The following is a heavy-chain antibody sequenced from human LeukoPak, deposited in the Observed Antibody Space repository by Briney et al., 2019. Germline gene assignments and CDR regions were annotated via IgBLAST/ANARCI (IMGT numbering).Heavy chain of an antibody. CDR1: GFTFSDYY. Sequence: GGSLRLSCAASGFTFSDYYMDWVRQAPGKGLEWVARISNKANRYTTEYAASVEGRFTISRDNAKNSLYLQMNSLRAEDTAVYYCARGPRGSSSWALIFDYWGQGTLVTVSS. J-gene: IGHJ4*02. CDR2: ISNKANRYTT. V-gene: IGHV3-72*01. CDR3: ARGPRGSSSWALIFDY. D-gene: IGHD6-13*01.